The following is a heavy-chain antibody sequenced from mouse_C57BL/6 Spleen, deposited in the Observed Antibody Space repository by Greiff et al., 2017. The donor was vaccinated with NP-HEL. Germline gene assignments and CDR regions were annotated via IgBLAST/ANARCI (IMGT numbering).Heavy chain of an antibody. Sequence: EVMLVESGGGLVQPGGSLKLSCAASGFTFSDYGMAWVRQAPRKGPEWVAFISNLAYSIYYADTVTGRFTISRENAKNTLYLEMSSRRSEDTAMDYCERQGGYSNYGAMDYWGQGTSVTVSS. V-gene: IGHV5-15*01. J-gene: IGHJ4*01. CDR2: ISNLAYSI. D-gene: IGHD2-5*01. CDR3: ERQGGYSNYGAMDY. CDR1: GFTFSDYG.